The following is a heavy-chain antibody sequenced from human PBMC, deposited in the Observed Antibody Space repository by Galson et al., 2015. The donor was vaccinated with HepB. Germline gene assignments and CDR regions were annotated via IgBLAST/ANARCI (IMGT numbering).Heavy chain of an antibody. Sequence: QSGAEVKKPGESLRISCKGSGYSFTSYWISWVRQMPGKGLEWMGRIDPSDSYTNYSPSFQGHVTISADKSISTAYLQWSSLKASDTAMYYCARHGRVTGTYGAFDIWGQGTMVTVSS. J-gene: IGHJ3*02. CDR2: IDPSDSYT. CDR1: GYSFTSYW. D-gene: IGHD1-7*01. CDR3: ARHGRVTGTYGAFDI. V-gene: IGHV5-10-1*01.